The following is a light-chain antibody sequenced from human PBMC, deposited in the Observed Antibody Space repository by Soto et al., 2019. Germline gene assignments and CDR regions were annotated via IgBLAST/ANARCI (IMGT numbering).Light chain of an antibody. V-gene: IGKV4-1*01. J-gene: IGKJ3*01. CDR3: QQYYSTPFT. CDR1: QSVLYSSNNKNY. CDR2: WAS. Sequence: DIVMTQSPDSLAVSLGERATINCKSSQSVLYSSNNKNYSAWYQQKPGQPPKLIIYWASTRESGVPDRFSGSGSGTEFTLTISSLQAEDVAVYYCQQYYSTPFTFGPGTKVDIK.